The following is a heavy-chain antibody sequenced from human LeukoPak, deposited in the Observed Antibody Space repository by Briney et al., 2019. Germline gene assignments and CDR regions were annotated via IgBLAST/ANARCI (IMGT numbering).Heavy chain of an antibody. Sequence: GGSLRLSCAASGFTVSSNYMSWVRQAPGKGLEWVSYITDSASTIYYADSVKGRFTISRDNAKNSTFLQMNSLRAEDTAVYYCARGRGAVSYWGQGTLVTVSS. J-gene: IGHJ4*02. CDR2: ITDSASTI. D-gene: IGHD3-10*01. CDR1: GFTVSSNY. CDR3: ARGRGAVSY. V-gene: IGHV3-11*01.